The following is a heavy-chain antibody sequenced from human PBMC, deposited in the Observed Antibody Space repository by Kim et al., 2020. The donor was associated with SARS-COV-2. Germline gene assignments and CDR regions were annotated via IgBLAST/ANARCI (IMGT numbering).Heavy chain of an antibody. CDR2: IYTSGRT. V-gene: IGHV4-4*07. Sequence: SETLSLTCTVSGGSISSYYWSWIRQPAGKGLEWIGRIYTSGRTNYNPSLKSRVTMSVDTSKNQFSLKLSSVTAADTAVYYCARNYDFWSGYGMDVWGQGTTVTVSS. CDR1: GGSISSYY. J-gene: IGHJ6*02. D-gene: IGHD3-3*01. CDR3: ARNYDFWSGYGMDV.